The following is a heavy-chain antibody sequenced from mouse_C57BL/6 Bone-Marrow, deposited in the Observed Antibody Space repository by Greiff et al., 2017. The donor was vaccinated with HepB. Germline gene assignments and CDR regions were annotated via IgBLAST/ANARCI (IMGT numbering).Heavy chain of an antibody. V-gene: IGHV1-59*01. J-gene: IGHJ2*01. D-gene: IGHD1-1*01. CDR1: GYTFTSYW. CDR3: ARLRTTVVAYYFDY. Sequence: VKLQQPGAELVRPGTSVKLSCKASGYTFTSYWMHWVKQRPGQGLEWIGVIDPSDSYTNYNQKFKGKATLTVDTSSSTAYMQLSSLTSEDSAVYYCARLRTTVVAYYFDYWGQGTTLTVSS. CDR2: IDPSDSYT.